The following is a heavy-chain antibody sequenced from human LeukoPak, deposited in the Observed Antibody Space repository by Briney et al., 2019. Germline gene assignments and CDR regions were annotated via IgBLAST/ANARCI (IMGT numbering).Heavy chain of an antibody. CDR2: IIPIFGTA. V-gene: IGHV1-69*13. J-gene: IGHJ4*02. D-gene: IGHD5-24*01. CDR3: ARGVRAGRWLQFPQYYFDY. CDR1: GGTFSSSS. Sequence: ASVKVSCKASGGTFSSSSISWVRQAPGQGLEWMGGIIPIFGTANYAQKFQGRVTITADESTSTAYMELSSLRSEDTAVYYCARGVRAGRWLQFPQYYFDYWGQGTLVTVSS.